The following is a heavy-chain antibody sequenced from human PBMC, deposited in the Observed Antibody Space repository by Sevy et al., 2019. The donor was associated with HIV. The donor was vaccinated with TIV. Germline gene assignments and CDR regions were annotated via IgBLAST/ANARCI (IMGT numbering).Heavy chain of an antibody. CDR2: INPSGGST. CDR1: GYNLNNYY. D-gene: IGHD3-22*01. J-gene: IGHJ4*02. CDR3: ARVYYYDYSGPGY. V-gene: IGHV1-46*02. Sequence: ASVKVSCKASGYNLNNYYTHWVRQAPGQGLEWMGLINPSGGSTSYAQKFQGRVTMTRDTSTSTLHMELSSLRSEDTAVYYCARVYYYDYSGPGYWGQGTLVTVSS.